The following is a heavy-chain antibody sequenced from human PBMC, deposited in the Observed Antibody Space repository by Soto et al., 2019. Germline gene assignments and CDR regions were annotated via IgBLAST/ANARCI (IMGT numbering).Heavy chain of an antibody. CDR1: GGSFSGHF. Sequence: SETLSLTCVVSGGSFSGHFWSWIRQPPGKGLEWIGEINHSGSTNYNPSLKSRVTISVDASKNQFSLRLSSVTAADTAVYYCAGWAVGIMIFGVPKDYWGQGALVTVSS. J-gene: IGHJ4*02. D-gene: IGHD3-3*01. V-gene: IGHV4-34*01. CDR2: INHSGST. CDR3: AGWAVGIMIFGVPKDY.